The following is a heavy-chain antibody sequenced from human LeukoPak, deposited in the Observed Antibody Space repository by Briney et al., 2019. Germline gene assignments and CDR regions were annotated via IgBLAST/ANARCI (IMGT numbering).Heavy chain of an antibody. D-gene: IGHD5-18*01. CDR2: ISGSGDST. V-gene: IGHV3-23*01. CDR1: GFAFSSYA. Sequence: GGSLRLSCAASGFAFSSYAMNWVRQAPGKGLEWVSTISGSGDSTYYADSVKGRFTISRDNSKNTLYLQMNSLRAEDTAVYYCARDRGYSCGYWGQGTLVTVSS. J-gene: IGHJ4*02. CDR3: ARDRGYSCGY.